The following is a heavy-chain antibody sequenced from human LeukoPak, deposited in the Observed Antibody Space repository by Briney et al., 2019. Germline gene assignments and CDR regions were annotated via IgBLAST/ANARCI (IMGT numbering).Heavy chain of an antibody. J-gene: IGHJ6*02. CDR1: GFTFSTYA. Sequence: PGGSLRLSCAASGFTFSTYAMNWVRQAPGKGLEWVSGISGNGGSTHYADAVKGRFTISRDNSKNTLYVQMNSLRDEDTAVYFCARAKKGEPLPNSYYYYAMDVWGPGTTVTVSS. V-gene: IGHV3-23*01. CDR3: ARAKKGEPLPNSYYYYAMDV. CDR2: ISGNGGST. D-gene: IGHD1-14*01.